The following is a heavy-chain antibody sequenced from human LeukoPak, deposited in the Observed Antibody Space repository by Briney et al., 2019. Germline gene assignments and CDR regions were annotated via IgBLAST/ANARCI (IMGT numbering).Heavy chain of an antibody. CDR1: GFTFSTYW. D-gene: IGHD2-2*01. CDR3: ATSSDAPANM. J-gene: IGHJ4*02. V-gene: IGHV3-7*01. CDR2: IKQDGSLK. Sequence: QPGGSLRLSCAVSGFTFSTYWMSWVRQAPGKGLEWVANIKQDGSLKHYVDSVKGRFTISRDNAENSLYLHMNSLRAEDTGVYYCATSSDAPANMWGQGTLVTVSS.